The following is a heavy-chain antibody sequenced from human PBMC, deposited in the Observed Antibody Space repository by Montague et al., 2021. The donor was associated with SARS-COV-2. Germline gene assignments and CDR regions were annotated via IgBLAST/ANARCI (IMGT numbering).Heavy chain of an antibody. CDR1: GFTFSSYA. Sequence: SLRLSCAASGFTFSSYAMHWVRQAPGKGLEWEAVISYEGSNKYYADSVKGRFTISRDNSKNTLYLQMNSLRAEDTAGYYCARTSKPYYYDSSGYRDWGQGTLVTVSS. CDR3: ARTSKPYYYDSSGYRD. CDR2: ISYEGSNK. J-gene: IGHJ4*02. D-gene: IGHD3-22*01. V-gene: IGHV3-30-3*01.